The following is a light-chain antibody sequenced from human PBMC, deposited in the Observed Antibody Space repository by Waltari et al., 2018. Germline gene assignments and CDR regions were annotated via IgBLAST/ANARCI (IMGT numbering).Light chain of an antibody. V-gene: IGLV3-1*01. J-gene: IGLJ1*01. CDR1: NLADRY. CDR3: QAWDGDTGYV. Sequence: SYELTQPPSVSVSPGQTASITCSGANLADRYAFWYQHRPGQSPVLVIFQDSKRPSGIPERFSGSSSGNTATLTISGSQPMDEADYYCQAWDGDTGYVFGAGTRVTVL. CDR2: QDS.